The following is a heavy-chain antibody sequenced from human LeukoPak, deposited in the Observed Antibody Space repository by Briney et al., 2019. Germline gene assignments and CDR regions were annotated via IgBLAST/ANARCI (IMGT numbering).Heavy chain of an antibody. CDR3: AKAVYYYYMDV. CDR2: INHSGST. J-gene: IGHJ6*03. Sequence: SETLSLTCAVYGGSFSGYYWSWIRQPPGKGLEWIGEINHSGSTNYNPSLKSRVTISVDTSKNQFSLKLSSVTAEDTAVYYCAKAVYYYYMDVWGKGTTVTISS. CDR1: GGSFSGYY. V-gene: IGHV4-34*01.